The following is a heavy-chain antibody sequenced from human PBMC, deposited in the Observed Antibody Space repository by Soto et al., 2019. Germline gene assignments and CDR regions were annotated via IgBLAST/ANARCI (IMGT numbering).Heavy chain of an antibody. D-gene: IGHD3-9*01. CDR3: ARREGHFDWLSQYYYYYMDV. J-gene: IGHJ6*03. Sequence: ASVKVSCKASGYTFTSYGISWVRQAPGQGLEWMGWISAYNGNTNYAQKLQGRVSMTTDTSKSTAYMEVRSLRSDDTAVYYCARREGHFDWLSQYYYYYMDVWGKGTTVTVSS. V-gene: IGHV1-18*01. CDR1: GYTFTSYG. CDR2: ISAYNGNT.